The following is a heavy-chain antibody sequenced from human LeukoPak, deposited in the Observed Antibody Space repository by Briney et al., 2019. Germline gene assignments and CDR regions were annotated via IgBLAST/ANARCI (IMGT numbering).Heavy chain of an antibody. CDR2: IYSGGST. Sequence: GGSLRLSCAASRFTVSSNYMSWVRQAPGKGLEWVSVIYSGGSTCYADSVKGRFTISRDNSKNTLYLQMNSLRAEDTAVYYCAKDLLNNPEAYYWGQGTLVTVSS. D-gene: IGHD1/OR15-1a*01. V-gene: IGHV3-53*01. CDR1: RFTVSSNY. J-gene: IGHJ4*02. CDR3: AKDLLNNPEAYY.